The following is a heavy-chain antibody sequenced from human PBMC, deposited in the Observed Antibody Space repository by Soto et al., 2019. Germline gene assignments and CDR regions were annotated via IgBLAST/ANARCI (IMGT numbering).Heavy chain of an antibody. D-gene: IGHD2-21*01. J-gene: IGHJ3*02. Sequence: PGGSLRLSCAVSGFTFSSYWMSWVRQAPGKGLEWVANIDQDGSEKYFVDSVRGRFTISRDNAKNSLYLQMNGLRAEDTAVYYCTRWVTFPLEAFDIWGQGTLVTFSS. CDR2: IDQDGSEK. CDR1: GFTFSSYW. V-gene: IGHV3-7*01. CDR3: TRWVTFPLEAFDI.